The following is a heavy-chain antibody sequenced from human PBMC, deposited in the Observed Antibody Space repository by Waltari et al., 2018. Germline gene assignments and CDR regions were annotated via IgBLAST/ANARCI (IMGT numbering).Heavy chain of an antibody. CDR2: ITYDGKRT. CDR3: AKRLFTSCGGGDCYSGADF. D-gene: IGHD2-21*02. V-gene: IGHV3-30*18. J-gene: IGHJ4*02. Sequence: QVQLVESGGGVVQPGRSLSLGCTAPGFNLSNYGLHWVRQAPGKGLQWVAAITYDGKRTYYADAAKDRFTISRNHSTNTVYLQMNNLRPDDTAVYFCAKRLFTSCGGGDCYSGADFWGLGTLVSVSS. CDR1: GFNLSNYG.